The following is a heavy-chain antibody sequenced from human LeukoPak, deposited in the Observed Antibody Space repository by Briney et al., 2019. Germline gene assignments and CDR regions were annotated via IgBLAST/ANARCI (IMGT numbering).Heavy chain of an antibody. CDR1: GDSITSGGYY. J-gene: IGHJ2*01. D-gene: IGHD3-10*01. CDR2: IYYSGPT. V-gene: IGHV4-30-2*03. Sequence: SQTLSLTCTVSGDSITSGGYYWSWIRQPPGKGLEWIGNIYYSGPTYYNPSLRSRVTISVDTSRNQFSLTLNSVTAAHTAVYYCARVTMGYGESLYRGWGFDLWGRGTLVTVSS. CDR3: ARVTMGYGESLYRGWGFDL.